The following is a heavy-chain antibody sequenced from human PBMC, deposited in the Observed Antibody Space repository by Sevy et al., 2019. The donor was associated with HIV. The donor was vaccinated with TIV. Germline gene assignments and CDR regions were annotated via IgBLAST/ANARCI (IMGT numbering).Heavy chain of an antibody. CDR1: GGSISSGGYY. CDR3: ARGYYDSSGYYYLDI. CDR2: IYYSGST. V-gene: IGHV4-31*03. J-gene: IGHJ3*02. Sequence: SETLSLTCTVSGGSISSGGYYWSWIRQHPGKGLEWIGYIYYSGSTYYNPSLKSRVTISVDTYKNQFSLKLSSVTAADTAVYYCARGYYDSSGYYYLDIWGQGTMVTVSS. D-gene: IGHD3-22*01.